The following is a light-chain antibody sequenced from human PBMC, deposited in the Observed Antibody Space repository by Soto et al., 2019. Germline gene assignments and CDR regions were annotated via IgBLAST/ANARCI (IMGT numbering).Light chain of an antibody. Sequence: EIVMTQSPATLSVSPGERATLSCRASQSVSSNLAWYQQKPGQAPRLLIYGASTRATGIPARFSGSGSGTEFTLPISSLQSEDFAVYYCQQYNNWSTFGQGTKVDIK. J-gene: IGKJ1*01. CDR1: QSVSSN. CDR3: QQYNNWST. V-gene: IGKV3-15*01. CDR2: GAS.